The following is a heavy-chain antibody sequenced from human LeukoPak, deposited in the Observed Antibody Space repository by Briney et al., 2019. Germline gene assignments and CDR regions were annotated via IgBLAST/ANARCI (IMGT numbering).Heavy chain of an antibody. CDR3: ARDLRELEYYYDSSGSF. Sequence: GGSLRLSCAASGFTVSSNEMSWVRQAPGKGLEWVSSISGGSTYYADSRKGRFTISRDNSKNTLHLQMNSLRAEDTAVYYCARDLRELEYYYDSSGSFWGQGTLVTASS. CDR2: ISGGST. CDR1: GFTVSSNE. V-gene: IGHV3-38-3*01. D-gene: IGHD3-22*01. J-gene: IGHJ4*02.